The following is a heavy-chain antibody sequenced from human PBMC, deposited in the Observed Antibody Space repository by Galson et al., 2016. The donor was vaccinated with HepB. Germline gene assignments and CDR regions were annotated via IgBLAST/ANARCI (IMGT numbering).Heavy chain of an antibody. Sequence: SETLSLTCTVSGGSISSYYWSWIRQPPGKGLEWIGYIYYTGSTNYNPSLNSRVTISVDKSKNQFSLKLSSVSAADTAVYYCARVPRRGWSYFDYWGQGTLVTVSS. CDR3: ARVPRRGWSYFDY. CDR1: GGSISSYY. CDR2: IYYTGST. J-gene: IGHJ4*02. V-gene: IGHV4-59*01. D-gene: IGHD6-19*01.